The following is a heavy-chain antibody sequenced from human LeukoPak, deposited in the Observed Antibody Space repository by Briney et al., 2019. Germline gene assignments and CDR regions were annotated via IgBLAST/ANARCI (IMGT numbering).Heavy chain of an antibody. CDR1: GFTFSSYA. V-gene: IGHV3-30*04. CDR3: ARDYYGSGPFDY. D-gene: IGHD3-10*01. Sequence: GGSLRLSCAASGFTFSSYAMHWVRQAPGKGLEWVVVISYDGSNKYYADSVKGRFTISRDNSKNTLYLQMNSLRAEDTAVYYCARDYYGSGPFDYWGQGTLVTVSS. CDR2: ISYDGSNK. J-gene: IGHJ4*02.